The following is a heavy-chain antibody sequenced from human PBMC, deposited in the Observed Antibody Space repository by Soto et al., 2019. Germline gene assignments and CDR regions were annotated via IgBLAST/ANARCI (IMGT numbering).Heavy chain of an antibody. Sequence: QVQLVESGGGVVQPGRSLRLSCTASGFTFRSYGMHWVRQAPGKGLEWAGVIWYDGSNKYYADSVKGRFTISRDNSKNMLYLQMNSLRAEDTAVYYCARDEGLGVNYYYYGVDVWGQGTTVTVSS. CDR1: GFTFRSYG. V-gene: IGHV3-33*01. CDR2: IWYDGSNK. D-gene: IGHD3-10*01. CDR3: ARDEGLGVNYYYYGVDV. J-gene: IGHJ6*02.